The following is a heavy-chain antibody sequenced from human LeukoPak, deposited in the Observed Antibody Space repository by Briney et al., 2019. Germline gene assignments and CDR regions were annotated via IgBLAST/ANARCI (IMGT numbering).Heavy chain of an antibody. J-gene: IGHJ4*02. V-gene: IGHV3-21*01. Sequence: GGSLRLSCAASGFTFISYSLNWVRQAPGKGLEWVSSISSSSSYIYYADSVNGRFTISRHNAKNSLYLQMNSPRAEDTAVYYCARGQASDFDYWGQGALVTVSS. CDR3: ARGQASDFDY. CDR2: ISSSSSYI. CDR1: GFTFISYS.